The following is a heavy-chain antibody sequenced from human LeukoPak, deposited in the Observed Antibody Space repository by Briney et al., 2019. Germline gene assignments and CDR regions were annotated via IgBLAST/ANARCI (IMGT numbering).Heavy chain of an antibody. J-gene: IGHJ4*02. CDR1: GYTVTSYY. D-gene: IGHD4-17*01. Sequence: ASVKVSCKAAGYTVTSYYLHWVRQASGQGLVEMGIINPSGGSTCYEQKCQGRVTMTRDTSTSTIYMELSSLRSEDTAVYYCARDPTYGDYGYFFDYWGQGTLVTVSS. CDR3: ARDPTYGDYGYFFDY. V-gene: IGHV1-46*01. CDR2: INPSGGST.